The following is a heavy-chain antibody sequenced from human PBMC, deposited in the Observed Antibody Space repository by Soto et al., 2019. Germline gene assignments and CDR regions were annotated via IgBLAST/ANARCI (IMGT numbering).Heavy chain of an antibody. V-gene: IGHV3-30-3*01. CDR2: ISYDGSNK. Sequence: PGGSLRLSCAASGFTFSSYAMHWVRQAPGKGLEWVAVISYDGSNKYYADSVKGRFTISRDNSKNTLYLQMNSLRAEDTAVYYCARRGSYCTNGVCYDAGLGYWGQGTLVTVSS. CDR1: GFTFSSYA. J-gene: IGHJ4*02. D-gene: IGHD2-8*01. CDR3: ARRGSYCTNGVCYDAGLGY.